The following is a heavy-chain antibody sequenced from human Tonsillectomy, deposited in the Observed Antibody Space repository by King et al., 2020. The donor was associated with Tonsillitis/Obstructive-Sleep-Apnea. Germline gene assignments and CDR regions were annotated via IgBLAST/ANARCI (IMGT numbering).Heavy chain of an antibody. D-gene: IGHD3-10*01. J-gene: IGHJ6*03. CDR2: IIPIFGTA. CDR3: AIGDYYGSGSYYQVFYYYMDV. Sequence: LVQSGAEVKKPGSSVKVSCKASGGTFSSYAISWVRQAPGQGLVWMGGIIPIFGTANYAQKFQGRVTITAEESTSTAYMGLRSLRSEDTAMYYCAIGDYYGSGSYYQVFYYYMDVWGKGTTVTVSS. V-gene: IGHV1-69*01. CDR1: GGTFSSYA.